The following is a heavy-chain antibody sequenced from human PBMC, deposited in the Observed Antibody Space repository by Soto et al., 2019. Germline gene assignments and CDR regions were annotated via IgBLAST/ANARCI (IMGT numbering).Heavy chain of an antibody. CDR3: ARGLIRYSYGHRYYYYYYGMDV. CDR1: GGTFSSYA. D-gene: IGHD5-18*01. Sequence: SVKVSCTASGGTFSSYAISSARQAPGQGLEWMGGIIPIFGTANYAQKFQGRVTITADESTSTAYMELSSLGSEDTAVYYCARGLIRYSYGHRYYYYYYGMDVWGQGTTVTVSS. J-gene: IGHJ6*02. V-gene: IGHV1-69*13. CDR2: IIPIFGTA.